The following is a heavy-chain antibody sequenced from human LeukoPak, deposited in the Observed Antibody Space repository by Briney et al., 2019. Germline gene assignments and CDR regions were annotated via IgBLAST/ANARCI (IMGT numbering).Heavy chain of an antibody. CDR3: ARISRPADRTVGPYYMNV. Sequence: PSETLSLTCTVSGGSISSGSYYWGWIRRPPGKGLEWIASISYSGTTYYNPSLKSRVTISVDTSKNQFSLKLTSVTAADTAVYYCARISRPADRTVGPYYMNVWGKGATVTVSS. CDR1: GGSISSGSYY. CDR2: ISYSGTT. D-gene: IGHD1-26*01. V-gene: IGHV4-39*01. J-gene: IGHJ6*03.